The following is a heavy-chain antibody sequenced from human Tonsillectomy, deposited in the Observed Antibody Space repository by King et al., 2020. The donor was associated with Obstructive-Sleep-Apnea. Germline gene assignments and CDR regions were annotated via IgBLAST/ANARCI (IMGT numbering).Heavy chain of an antibody. Sequence: VQLVESGGGVVQPGRSLRLSCAASGFTFSSYAMHWVRQAPGKGLEWVAVISYDGSNKYYPDSVKGRFTISRDNSKNTLYLQMNSLGAEDTAVYYWAGELFVVYNRRAFDYWGQGTLVTVSS. V-gene: IGHV3-30*04. J-gene: IGHJ4*02. D-gene: IGHD3-10*02. CDR3: AGELFVVYNRRAFDY. CDR2: ISYDGSNK. CDR1: GFTFSSYA.